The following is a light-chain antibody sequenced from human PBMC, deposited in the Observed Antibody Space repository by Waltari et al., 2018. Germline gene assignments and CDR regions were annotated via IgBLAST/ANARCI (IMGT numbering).Light chain of an antibody. V-gene: IGKV3-15*01. Sequence: EIVMTQSPATLSVSPGERATLSCRASQSVSSNLAWYQQKPGQAPRLLIYGASPRATGIPARFSGSVSGTEFTLTISSLQSEDFAVYYCQQYNNWPETFGQGTKVEIK. CDR3: QQYNNWPET. CDR2: GAS. J-gene: IGKJ1*01. CDR1: QSVSSN.